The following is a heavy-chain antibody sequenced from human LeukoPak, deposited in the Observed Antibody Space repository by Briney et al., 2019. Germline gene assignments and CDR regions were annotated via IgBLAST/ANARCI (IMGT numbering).Heavy chain of an antibody. V-gene: IGHV3-48*01. J-gene: IGHJ4*02. CDR3: ASGFGFIAAAIDGDF. Sequence: GGSLRLSCAASGFTFSSYSMNWVRQAPGKGLEWVSYISSSSTIYYADSVKGRFTISRDNAKNSLYLQMNSLRAEDTAVYYCASGFGFIAAAIDGDFWGQGTLVTVSS. D-gene: IGHD6-13*01. CDR1: GFTFSSYS. CDR2: ISSSSTI.